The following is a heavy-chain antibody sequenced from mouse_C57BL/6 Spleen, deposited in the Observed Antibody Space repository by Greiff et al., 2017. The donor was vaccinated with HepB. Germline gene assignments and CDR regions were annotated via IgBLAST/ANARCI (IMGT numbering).Heavy chain of an antibody. Sequence: EVQGVESGGDLVKPGGSLKLSCAASGFTFSSYGMSWVRQTPDKRLEWVATISSGGSYTYYPDSVKGRFTISRDNAKNTLYLQMSSLKSEDTAMYYCARSGLTGFDYWGQGTTLTVSS. CDR3: ARSGLTGFDY. CDR1: GFTFSSYG. CDR2: ISSGGSYT. J-gene: IGHJ2*01. V-gene: IGHV5-6*01. D-gene: IGHD4-1*01.